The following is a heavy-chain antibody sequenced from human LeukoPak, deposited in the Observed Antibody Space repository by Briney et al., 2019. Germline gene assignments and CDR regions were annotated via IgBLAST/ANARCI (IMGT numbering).Heavy chain of an antibody. Sequence: ASVKLSCNASGYTFTSYGISWGRQAPGQGLEWMGWISAYNGNTNYEQKLQGRVTMTTDTSTSTAYMELRSLRSDDTAVYYCAREVDYFDYWGQGTLVTVSS. J-gene: IGHJ4*02. V-gene: IGHV1-18*01. D-gene: IGHD1-26*01. CDR1: GYTFTSYG. CDR2: ISAYNGNT. CDR3: AREVDYFDY.